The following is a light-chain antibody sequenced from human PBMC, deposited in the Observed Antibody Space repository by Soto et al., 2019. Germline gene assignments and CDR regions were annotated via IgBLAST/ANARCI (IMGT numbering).Light chain of an antibody. Sequence: SGLTQPRSVSGAPGRRVTISCTKSSSNIGAGYDVHWYQQLPGTAHKLLIYGNNNRPSGVPDRFSGSKSGTSASLAVTGLQAEDEADYYCQSYATGLSVLYVFGTGTKVTVL. CDR1: SSNIGAGYD. J-gene: IGLJ1*01. CDR2: GNN. CDR3: QSYATGLSVLYV. V-gene: IGLV1-40*01.